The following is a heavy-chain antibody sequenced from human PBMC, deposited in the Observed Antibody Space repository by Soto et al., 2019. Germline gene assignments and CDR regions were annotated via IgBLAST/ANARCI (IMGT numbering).Heavy chain of an antibody. D-gene: IGHD5-18*01. J-gene: IGHJ4*02. CDR2: IYWDDDK. CDR3: AXXXRLDSAMITRIYFDY. V-gene: IGHV2-5*02. CDR1: GFSFTSSRVA. Sequence: QITLKESGPTLVKPTQTLTLTCTFSGFSFTSSRVAVGWIRQPPGKALEWLALIYWDDDKRYSPSLQSRLTIAKVTSKNQVVLTMTNMDPVDTATYYCAXXXRLDSAMITRIYFDYWGQGTLVTVSS.